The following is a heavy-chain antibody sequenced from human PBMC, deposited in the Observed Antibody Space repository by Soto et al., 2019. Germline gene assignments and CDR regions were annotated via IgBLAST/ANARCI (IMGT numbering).Heavy chain of an antibody. Sequence: ASVKVSCKASGYTFTGYYMHWVRQAPGQGLEWMGWINPNSGGTNYAQKCQGWVTMTRDTSISTAYMELSRLRSDDTAVYYCARDGRSYDFWSGYSANWFDPWGQGTLVTVSS. V-gene: IGHV1-2*04. D-gene: IGHD3-3*01. CDR3: ARDGRSYDFWSGYSANWFDP. CDR1: GYTFTGYY. CDR2: INPNSGGT. J-gene: IGHJ5*02.